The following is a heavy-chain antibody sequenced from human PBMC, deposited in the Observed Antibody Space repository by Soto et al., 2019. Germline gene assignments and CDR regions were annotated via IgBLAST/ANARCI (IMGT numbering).Heavy chain of an antibody. D-gene: IGHD3-16*01. CDR1: GFTFSSYG. J-gene: IGHJ6*02. Sequence: QVQLVESGGGVVQPGRSLRLSCAASGFTFSSYGMHWVRQAPGKGLEWVAVISYDGSNKYYADSVKGRFTISRDNSKNTLYLQMNSLRAEDTAVYYCAKDRGSGGYYYYGMDVWGQGTTVTVSS. CDR3: AKDRGSGGYYYYGMDV. CDR2: ISYDGSNK. V-gene: IGHV3-30*18.